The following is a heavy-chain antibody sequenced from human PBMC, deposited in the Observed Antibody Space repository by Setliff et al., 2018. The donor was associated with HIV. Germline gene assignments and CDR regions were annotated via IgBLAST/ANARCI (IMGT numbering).Heavy chain of an antibody. V-gene: IGHV1-24*01. J-gene: IGHJ4*02. Sequence: ASVKVSCKVSGYTLAELSIHWVRQAPGKGLEWMGGFDPEDVETVYAQKFQGRVTMTEDTSTDTAYMELSSLRSEDTAVYYCARDGFYYGPGGFHNGGLDYWGQGTPVTVSS. CDR1: GYTLAELS. CDR2: FDPEDVET. CDR3: ARDGFYYGPGGFHNGGLDY. D-gene: IGHD3-10*01.